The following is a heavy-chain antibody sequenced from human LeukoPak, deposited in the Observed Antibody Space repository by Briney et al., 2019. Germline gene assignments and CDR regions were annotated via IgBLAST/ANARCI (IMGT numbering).Heavy chain of an antibody. CDR2: ISSSSSTI. CDR1: GFTFSSYS. V-gene: IGHV3-48*01. Sequence: GGSPRLSCAASGFTFSSYSMNWVRQAPGKGLEWVSHISSSSSTIYYADSVKGRFTISRDNAKNSLYLQMNSLRAEDTAVYYCARDLTGYARYFDYWGQGTLVTVSS. J-gene: IGHJ4*02. CDR3: ARDLTGYARYFDY. D-gene: IGHD3-9*01.